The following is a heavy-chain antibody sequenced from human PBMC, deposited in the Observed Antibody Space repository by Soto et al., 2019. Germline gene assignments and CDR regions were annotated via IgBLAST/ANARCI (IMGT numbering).Heavy chain of an antibody. V-gene: IGHV3-30*18. CDR2: ISHDGNKK. D-gene: IGHD1-1*01. CDR1: GFTFSSYF. J-gene: IGHJ6*02. CDR3: AKEIGGAASTYHYYGMDA. Sequence: QVHLVESGGGVVRPGRSLRLSCAASGFTFSSYFMHWVRQAPGKGLERVATISHDGNKKFHLDSVKGRFTISRDNSKDTVYLQMDSLRFDDTAEYYCAKEIGGAASTYHYYGMDAWGQGTTVTVS.